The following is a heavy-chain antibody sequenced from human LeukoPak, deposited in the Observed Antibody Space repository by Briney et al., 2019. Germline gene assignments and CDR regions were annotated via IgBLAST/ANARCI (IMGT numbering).Heavy chain of an antibody. J-gene: IGHJ3*02. D-gene: IGHD2-15*01. CDR2: VNHSGST. CDR3: ARDALIAPTGKRAFDI. Sequence: SETLSLTCAVYGGSFSGYYWSWIRQPPGKGLEWIGEVNHSGSTNSNPSLKSRVTISVDTSKNQFSLKLSSVTAADTAVYYCARDALIAPTGKRAFDIWGQGTMVTVSS. CDR1: GGSFSGYY. V-gene: IGHV4-34*01.